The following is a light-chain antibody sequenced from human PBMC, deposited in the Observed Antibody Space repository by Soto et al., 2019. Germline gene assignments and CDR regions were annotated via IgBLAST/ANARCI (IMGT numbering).Light chain of an antibody. Sequence: EIFLTQSPGTLPLSPGERATLSCRASQSVSNNYLAWYQQKPGQAPRRLIYGASTRATGIPDRFSGSGSGTDFTLTIGRLEPEDFAVYYCQQYGSSVTFGQGTRLEIK. J-gene: IGKJ5*01. CDR1: QSVSNNY. CDR2: GAS. CDR3: QQYGSSVT. V-gene: IGKV3-20*01.